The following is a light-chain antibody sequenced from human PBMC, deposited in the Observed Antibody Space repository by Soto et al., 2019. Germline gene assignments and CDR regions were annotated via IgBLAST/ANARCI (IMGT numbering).Light chain of an antibody. V-gene: IGKV3-15*01. CDR3: QKYNNWWK. J-gene: IGKJ1*01. CDR2: AAS. Sequence: EIVMTQSPATLSVSPGERATLSCRASQSVSSNLAWYQQKPGQAPRLLIYAASTRATGIPARFSGSGSGTEFTLTISSLQSEDFAVYYCQKYNNWWKFGPWTKVDIK. CDR1: QSVSSN.